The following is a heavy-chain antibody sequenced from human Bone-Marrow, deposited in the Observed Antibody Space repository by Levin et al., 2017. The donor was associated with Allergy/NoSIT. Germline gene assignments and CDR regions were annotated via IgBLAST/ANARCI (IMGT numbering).Heavy chain of an antibody. J-gene: IGHJ4*02. D-gene: IGHD3-10*01. CDR1: GFTFDDYA. Sequence: GGSLRLSCAASGFTFDDYAMHWVRQAPGKGLEWVSGISWNSGTIGYADSVKGRFTISRDNAKNSLYLQMNSLRAEDTALYYCAKATTYYYGSGSDSFSRTYYFDYWGQGTRVTVSS. CDR3: AKATTYYYGSGSDSFSRTYYFDY. V-gene: IGHV3-9*01. CDR2: ISWNSGTI.